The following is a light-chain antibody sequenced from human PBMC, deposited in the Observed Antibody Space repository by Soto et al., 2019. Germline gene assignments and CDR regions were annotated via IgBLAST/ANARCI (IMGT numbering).Light chain of an antibody. CDR2: EVT. J-gene: IGLJ2*01. CDR3: SSYACNNIFVI. CDR1: SSDVGTYDY. V-gene: IGLV2-8*01. Sequence: QSALTQPPSASGSPGQSVTISCTGTSSDVGTYDYVSWYQQHPGKAPKLMIYEVTKRPSGVPDRFSGSKSGNTASLTVSGLQSEDVADYYCSSYACNNIFVIFGGGTKLTVL.